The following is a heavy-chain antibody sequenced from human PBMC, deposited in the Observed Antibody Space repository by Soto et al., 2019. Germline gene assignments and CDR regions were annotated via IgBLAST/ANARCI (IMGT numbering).Heavy chain of an antibody. Sequence: QVQLVGSGGGVVQPGRSLRLSCAASGFTFSRYTMHWVRQAPGKGLKWVAVISFDGSNKYYADSVKGRFTISRDNSKNALYLQINSLRAEDTAIYYCARALHGGYSGKYYFDYWGQGTLVTVSS. CDR3: ARALHGGYSGKYYFDY. CDR2: ISFDGSNK. D-gene: IGHD1-26*01. J-gene: IGHJ4*02. V-gene: IGHV3-30-3*01. CDR1: GFTFSRYT.